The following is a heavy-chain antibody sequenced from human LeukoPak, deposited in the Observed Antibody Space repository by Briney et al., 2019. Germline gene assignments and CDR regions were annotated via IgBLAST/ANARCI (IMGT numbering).Heavy chain of an antibody. CDR3: AKDQSSGSPYYYDY. CDR1: GFTFSNYW. D-gene: IGHD3-10*01. CDR2: IKPDGSEK. J-gene: IGHJ4*02. Sequence: PGGSLRLSCAASGFTFSNYWMSWVRQAPGKGLEWVANIKPDGSEKYYVDSVKGRFTISRDNAKNSLYLQMNSLRAEDTAVYYCAKDQSSGSPYYYDYWGQGTLVTVSS. V-gene: IGHV3-7*03.